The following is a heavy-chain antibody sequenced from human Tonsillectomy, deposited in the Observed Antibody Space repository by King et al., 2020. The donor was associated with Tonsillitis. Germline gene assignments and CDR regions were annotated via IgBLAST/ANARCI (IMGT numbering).Heavy chain of an antibody. CDR1: GFTFSSHA. CDR2: ISTSDGRP. J-gene: IGHJ4*02. V-gene: IGHV3-23*04. CDR3: SKDLLGGGYVNFDY. Sequence: VQLVESGGGLVQPGGSLRLSCAASGFTFSSHAMNWVRQAPGKGLEWVSTISTSDGRPFYADSVRGRFTISRDTSKNTVFLQMSSLRAEDTAIYYCSKDLLGGGYVNFDYWGQGSLGTVSS. D-gene: IGHD2-15*01.